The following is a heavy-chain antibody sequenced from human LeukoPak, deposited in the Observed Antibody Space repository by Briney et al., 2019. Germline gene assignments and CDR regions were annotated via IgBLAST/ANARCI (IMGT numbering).Heavy chain of an antibody. CDR1: GGPISSYY. CDR2: IYYSGST. CDR3: ARGISYYLNFDS. V-gene: IGHV4-59*01. D-gene: IGHD5-18*01. J-gene: IGHJ4*02. Sequence: SGPTLVKPSETVSLTCTVSGGPISSYYWSWIRQPPGNGLEWIGHIYYSGSTNYNPSLKSRVTISVDTSKNQFSLKLTSVTAADTAVYYCARGISYYLNFDSWGQGTLVTVSS.